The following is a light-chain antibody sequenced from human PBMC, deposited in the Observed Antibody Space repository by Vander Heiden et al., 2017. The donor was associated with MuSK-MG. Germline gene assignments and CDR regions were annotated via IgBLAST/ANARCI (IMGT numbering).Light chain of an antibody. V-gene: IGLV1-44*01. CDR3: AAWDDSLNGWV. J-gene: IGLJ3*02. CDR1: SSNIGSNA. Sequence: QSVLTQPPSASGTPGQWVTISCSGSSSNIGSNAVNWYQQHPGTAPKLLIYSSTQRPSGVPDRFSASKSGTSVSLAISGLQSDDEADYYCAAWDDSLNGWVIGGGTKLTVL. CDR2: SST.